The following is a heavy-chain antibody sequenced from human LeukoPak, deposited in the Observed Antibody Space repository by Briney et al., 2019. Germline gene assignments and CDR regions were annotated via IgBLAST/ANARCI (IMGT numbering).Heavy chain of an antibody. D-gene: IGHD2-2*01. CDR2: IIPIFGTA. Sequence: SVKVSCKASGGTFSSYAISWVRQAPGQGLEWMGGIIPIFGTANYAQKFQGRVTITADESTSTAYMELSSLRSEDTAVYYCARALHTSWSYYYYYGMTSGAKGPRSPSP. J-gene: IGHJ6*02. CDR3: ARALHTSWSYYYYYGMTS. V-gene: IGHV1-69*13. CDR1: GGTFSSYA.